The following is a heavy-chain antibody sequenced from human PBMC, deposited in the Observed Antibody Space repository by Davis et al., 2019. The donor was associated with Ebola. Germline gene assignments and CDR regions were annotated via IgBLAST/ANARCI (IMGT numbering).Heavy chain of an antibody. Sequence: ASVKVSCKTSGYTFTSYGTSWVRQAPGQGLEWMGWISAYNGNTNYAQKLQGRVTMTTDTSTSTAYMELRSLRSDDTAVYYCARGITMVRALDWFDPWGQGTLVTVSS. CDR3: ARGITMVRALDWFDP. CDR2: ISAYNGNT. V-gene: IGHV1-18*01. CDR1: GYTFTSYG. J-gene: IGHJ5*02. D-gene: IGHD3-10*01.